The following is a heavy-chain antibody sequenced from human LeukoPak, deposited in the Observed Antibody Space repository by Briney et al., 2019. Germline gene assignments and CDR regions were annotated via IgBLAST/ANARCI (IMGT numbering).Heavy chain of an antibody. Sequence: ASVKVSCKASGYTFTSYDNNWVRQATGPGHERMGWMNTNSGNTGYSQKFQGRVTITRNTSISTAYIELRSLVTAATAAFYCWRVGWLRYGRPGGVNWFDPWGQGTLVTVSS. D-gene: IGHD5-12*01. CDR3: WRVGWLRYGRPGGVNWFDP. CDR2: MNTNSGNT. CDR1: GYTFTSYD. J-gene: IGHJ5*02. V-gene: IGHV1-8*03.